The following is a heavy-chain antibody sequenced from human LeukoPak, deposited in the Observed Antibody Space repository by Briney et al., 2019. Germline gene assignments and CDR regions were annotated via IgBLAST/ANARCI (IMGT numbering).Heavy chain of an antibody. V-gene: IGHV3-33*01. CDR3: ARDAKVLLWFGESDSGFDY. J-gene: IGHJ4*02. D-gene: IGHD3-10*01. Sequence: GGSLRLSCAASGFTFSSYGMHWVRQAPGKGLEWVAVIWYDGSNKYYADSVKGRFTISRDNSKNTLYLQMNSLRAEDTAAYYCARDAKVLLWFGESDSGFDYGGQGTLVTVS. CDR2: IWYDGSNK. CDR1: GFTFSSYG.